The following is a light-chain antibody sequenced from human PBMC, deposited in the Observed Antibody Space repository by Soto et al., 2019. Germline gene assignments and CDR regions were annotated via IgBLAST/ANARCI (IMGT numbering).Light chain of an antibody. CDR2: SNN. Sequence: QAVVTQPPSASGTPGQRVTISCSGSSSNIGSNTVNWYQQLPGTAPKLLIYSNNQRPSGVPDRFSGSKSGTSASLAISGLQSEEEADYDCAAWDDSLNGPHVVFGGGTKLTVL. V-gene: IGLV1-44*01. J-gene: IGLJ2*01. CDR1: SSNIGSNT. CDR3: AAWDDSLNGPHVV.